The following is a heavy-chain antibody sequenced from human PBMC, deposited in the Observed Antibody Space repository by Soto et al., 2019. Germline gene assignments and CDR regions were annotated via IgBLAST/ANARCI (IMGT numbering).Heavy chain of an antibody. CDR3: ARDLWGYCGTDCYPLDV. V-gene: IGHV4-59*01. Sequence: AETLSLTCTVSGISISGDYCSWIRQPPGKGLKRIGYMYNTGSTVYYPSCKSRVTISVDTSKNLFSLKLNSVTAADTAVYYCARDLWGYCGTDCYPLDVWGQGTTVTVSS. J-gene: IGHJ6*02. CDR1: GISISGDY. CDR2: MYNTGST. D-gene: IGHD2-21*02.